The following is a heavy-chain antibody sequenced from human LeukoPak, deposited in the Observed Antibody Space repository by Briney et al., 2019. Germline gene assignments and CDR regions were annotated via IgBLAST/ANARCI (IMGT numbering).Heavy chain of an antibody. D-gene: IGHD5-12*01. CDR1: GGSISRYS. J-gene: IGHJ4*02. V-gene: IGHV4-59*08. CDR2: IFDTGST. CDR3: ARHRGYSGYDYASFDY. Sequence: ASETLSLTCTVSGGSISRYSWSWIRQPPGKGLEWIGYIFDTGSTNYNSSLKSRVSISVDTSKNQFSLKLSSVTAADTAVYYCARHRGYSGYDYASFDYWGQGTLVTVSS.